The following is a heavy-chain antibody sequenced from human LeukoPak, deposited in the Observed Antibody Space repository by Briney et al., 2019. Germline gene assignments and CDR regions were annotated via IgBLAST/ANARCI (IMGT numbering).Heavy chain of an antibody. J-gene: IGHJ4*02. Sequence: GGSLRLSCAASGFTFSDYEMNWVRQAPGKGLEWLSHISISGTTIHYADSVKGRFTISRDNAKNSLYLQMNSLRAEDTAVYYCARGGYYVLDYWGQGTLVTVSS. CDR1: GFTFSDYE. CDR2: ISISGTTI. V-gene: IGHV3-48*01. D-gene: IGHD1-26*01. CDR3: ARGGYYVLDY.